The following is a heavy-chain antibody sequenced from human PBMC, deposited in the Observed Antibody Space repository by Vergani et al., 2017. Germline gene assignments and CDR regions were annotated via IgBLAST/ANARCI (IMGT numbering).Heavy chain of an antibody. CDR3: ARVNTETNCHLYYFYYMHV. D-gene: IGHD4-11*01. CDR2: IDHTGRP. V-gene: IGHV4-34*01. Sequence: QVQLQQWGGGLLKPSETLSLTCVVNGGSFTSYHWTWIRQSPGEGLEWVGDIDHTGRPDYNPSLKSRLTMSVDKSRNQFSLTLNSVTATDTAIYFCARVNTETNCHLYYFYYMHVWGQGTAVTVS. J-gene: IGHJ6*03. CDR1: GGSFTSYH.